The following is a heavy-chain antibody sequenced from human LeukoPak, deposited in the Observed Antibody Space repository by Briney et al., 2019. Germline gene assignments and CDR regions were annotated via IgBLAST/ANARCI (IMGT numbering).Heavy chain of an antibody. J-gene: IGHJ4*02. CDR3: ARGDYTFDY. Sequence: SETLSLTCTVSGGSISSSSYYWGWIRQPAGKGLEWIGRMYTSGSTNHNPSLKSRVTMSVDTSKNQFSLKLSSVTAADTAVYYCARGDYTFDYWGQGTLVTVSS. D-gene: IGHD4-11*01. V-gene: IGHV4-61*02. CDR1: GGSISSSSYY. CDR2: MYTSGST.